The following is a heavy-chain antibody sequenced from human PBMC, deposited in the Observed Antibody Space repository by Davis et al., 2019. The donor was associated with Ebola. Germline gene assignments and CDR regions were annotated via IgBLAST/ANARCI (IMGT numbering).Heavy chain of an antibody. V-gene: IGHV3-33*01. CDR3: AREGVGYYGMDV. D-gene: IGHD2-15*01. CDR2: IWYDGSNK. J-gene: IGHJ6*02. Sequence: GGSLRLSCAASGFTFSSYGMHWVRQAPGKGLEWVAVIWYDGSNKYYADSVKGRFTISRDNSKNTLYLQMNSLRAEDTAVYYCAREGVGYYGMDVWGQGTTVTVSS. CDR1: GFTFSSYG.